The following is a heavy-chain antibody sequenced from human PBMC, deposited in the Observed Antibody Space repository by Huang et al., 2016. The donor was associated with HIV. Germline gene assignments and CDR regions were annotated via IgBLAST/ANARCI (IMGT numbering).Heavy chain of an antibody. CDR2: VSANSGDI. D-gene: IGHD3-10*01. CDR3: VRESLYFGDFLFDH. Sequence: QVQLVQSGAEVKRPGASLKVSCKTSGFTFTNYGFSWVRQAPGQGLEWWGWVSANSGDINDEVKCEGRVSMTTDTTSGTAYMELRRLTSDDTATYYCVRESLYFGDFLFDHWGQGTPVTVSA. V-gene: IGHV1-18*04. CDR1: GFTFTNYG. J-gene: IGHJ4*02.